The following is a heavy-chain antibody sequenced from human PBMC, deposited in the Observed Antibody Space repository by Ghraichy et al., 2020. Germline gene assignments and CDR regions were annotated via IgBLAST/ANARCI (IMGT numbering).Heavy chain of an antibody. Sequence: GESLNISCAASGFTFSSYAMSWVRQAPGKGLEWVSAISGSGGSTYYADSVKGRFTISRDNSKNTLYLQMNSLRAEDTAVYYCANYARDSSLDYWGQGTLVTVSS. J-gene: IGHJ4*02. CDR1: GFTFSSYA. CDR2: ISGSGGST. V-gene: IGHV3-23*01. CDR3: ANYARDSSLDY. D-gene: IGHD3-22*01.